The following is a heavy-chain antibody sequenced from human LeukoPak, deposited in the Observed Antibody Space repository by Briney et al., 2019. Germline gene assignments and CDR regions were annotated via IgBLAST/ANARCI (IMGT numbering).Heavy chain of an antibody. CDR1: GFTFDDYA. CDR3: ARDALWFGDLNWFDP. V-gene: IGHV3-23*01. D-gene: IGHD3-10*01. Sequence: GRSLRLSCAASGFTFDDYAMHWVRQAPGKGLEWVSAISGSGGSTYYADSVKGRFTISRDNSKNTLYLQMNSLRAEDTAVYYCARDALWFGDLNWFDPRGQGTLVTVSS. CDR2: ISGSGGST. J-gene: IGHJ5*02.